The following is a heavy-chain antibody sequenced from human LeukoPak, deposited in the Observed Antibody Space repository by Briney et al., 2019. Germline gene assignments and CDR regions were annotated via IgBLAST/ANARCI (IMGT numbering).Heavy chain of an antibody. Sequence: SVKVSCKASGGTFSSYAISWVRQAPGQGLEWMGRIIPILGIANYAQKFQGRVTITADKSTSTAYMELSSLRSEDTAVYYCARDTLVVVPAAMLPDAVRNYYGMDVWGQGTTVTVSS. CDR1: GGTFSSYA. D-gene: IGHD2-2*01. J-gene: IGHJ6*02. V-gene: IGHV1-69*04. CDR2: IIPILGIA. CDR3: ARDTLVVVPAAMLPDAVRNYYGMDV.